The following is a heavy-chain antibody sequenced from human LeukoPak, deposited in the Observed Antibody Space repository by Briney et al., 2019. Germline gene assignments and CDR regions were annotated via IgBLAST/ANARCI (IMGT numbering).Heavy chain of an antibody. CDR2: INPNSGGT. D-gene: IGHD4-11*01. J-gene: IGHJ6*02. CDR3: ARSKISYYYYGMDV. CDR1: GYTFTGYY. Sequence: ASVTVSCKASGYTFTGYYMHWVRQAPGQGLEWMGWINPNSGGTNYAQKFQGRVTMTRDTSISTAYMELSRLRSDDTAVYYCARSKISYYYYGMDVWGQGTTVTVSS. V-gene: IGHV1-2*02.